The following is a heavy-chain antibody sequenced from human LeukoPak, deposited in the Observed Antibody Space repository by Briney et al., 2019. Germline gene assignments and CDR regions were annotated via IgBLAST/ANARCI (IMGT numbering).Heavy chain of an antibody. D-gene: IGHD2-15*01. CDR3: ARHTKLNCSGGSCYLGWFDP. CDR1: GYSISSGYY. J-gene: IGHJ5*02. Sequence: KPSETLSLTCAVSGYSISSGYYWGWIRQPPGKGLEWIGSIYHSGSTYYNPSLKSRVTISVDTSKNQFSLKLSSVTAADTAVYYCARHTKLNCSGGSCYLGWFDPWGQGTLVTVSS. CDR2: IYHSGST. V-gene: IGHV4-38-2*01.